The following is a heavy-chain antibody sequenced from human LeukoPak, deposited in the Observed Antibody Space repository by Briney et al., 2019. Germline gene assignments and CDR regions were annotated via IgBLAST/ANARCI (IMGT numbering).Heavy chain of an antibody. CDR3: ANLYH. CDR2: LSGRGDST. Sequence: GGSLRLSCAASGFTFSSMNWVRQAPGKGLEWVSALSGRGDSTYYADSVKGRFTISRDNSKKTLYLQMNSLRAEDTAVYYCANLYHWGQGTLVTVSS. D-gene: IGHD3-16*01. V-gene: IGHV3-23*01. J-gene: IGHJ4*02. CDR1: GFTFSS.